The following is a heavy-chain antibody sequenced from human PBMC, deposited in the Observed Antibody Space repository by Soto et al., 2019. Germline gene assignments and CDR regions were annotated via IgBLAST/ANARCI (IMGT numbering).Heavy chain of an antibody. CDR2: ISSGSSTI. CDR3: ARDHREVGFDY. V-gene: IGHV3-48*01. J-gene: IGHJ4*02. CDR1: RFTFSSYS. D-gene: IGHD1-26*01. Sequence: GGSLRLSYAASRFTFSSYSMNWVRQAPGKGLEWVSYISSGSSTIYYTDSVKGRFTISRDNAKNSLYLQMNSLRAEDTAVYYCARDHREVGFDYWGQGTLVTVSS.